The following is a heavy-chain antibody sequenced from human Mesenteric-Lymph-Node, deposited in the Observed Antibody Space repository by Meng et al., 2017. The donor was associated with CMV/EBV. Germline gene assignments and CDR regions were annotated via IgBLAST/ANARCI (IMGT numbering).Heavy chain of an antibody. Sequence: SVKVSCKASGYTFASSYIHWVRQAPGQGLEWMGWINPNSGGTNYAQKFQGRVTMTRDTSISTAYIELSRLRSDDTADYFCARGDDSSGYYSFGIDYWGQGTLVTVSS. J-gene: IGHJ4*02. D-gene: IGHD3-22*01. CDR1: GYTFASSY. CDR2: INPNSGGT. V-gene: IGHV1-2*02. CDR3: ARGDDSSGYYSFGIDY.